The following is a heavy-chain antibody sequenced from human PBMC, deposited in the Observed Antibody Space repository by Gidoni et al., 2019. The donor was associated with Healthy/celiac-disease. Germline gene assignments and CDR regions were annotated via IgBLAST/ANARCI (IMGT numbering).Heavy chain of an antibody. Sequence: QVQLVPSGAEVKKPGASVKVSCKASGYTFTGYYMHLVRQAPGQGLEWMGWINPNSGGTNYAKKFQGRVTMTRDTSISTAYMELSRLRSDDTAVYYCARDLVGATPSGYWGQGTLVTVSS. D-gene: IGHD1-26*01. CDR1: GYTFTGYY. CDR2: INPNSGGT. J-gene: IGHJ4*02. CDR3: ARDLVGATPSGY. V-gene: IGHV1-2*02.